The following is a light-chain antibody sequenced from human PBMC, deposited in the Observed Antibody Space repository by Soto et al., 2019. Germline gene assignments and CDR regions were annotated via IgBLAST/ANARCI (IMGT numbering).Light chain of an antibody. CDR3: QQYNNWPPAWT. J-gene: IGKJ1*01. V-gene: IGKV1-5*03. Sequence: DIQMTQSPSTQSASAGDRITITCRASQNIAAWLAWYQQKPGKAPRVLIYKESSLESGVPSRFSGSGSGTQFTLTISSLQSEDFAVYYCQQYNNWPPAWTFGQGTKVDIK. CDR1: QNIAAW. CDR2: KES.